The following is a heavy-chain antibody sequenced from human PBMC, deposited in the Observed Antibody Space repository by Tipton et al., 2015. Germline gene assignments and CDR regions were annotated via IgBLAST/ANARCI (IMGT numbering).Heavy chain of an antibody. D-gene: IGHD4-23*01. CDR1: SDSISKYY. CDR3: ARARGRHGGLFDS. V-gene: IGHV4-59*01. Sequence: TLSLTCTVSSDSISKYYWSWIRQPPGKELEWIGYIQYSGSTNYSPSLRSRVTISVDTSKTQFSLKMSSVTASDTAVYYCARARGRHGGLFDSWGQGILVTVSS. J-gene: IGHJ4*02. CDR2: IQYSGST.